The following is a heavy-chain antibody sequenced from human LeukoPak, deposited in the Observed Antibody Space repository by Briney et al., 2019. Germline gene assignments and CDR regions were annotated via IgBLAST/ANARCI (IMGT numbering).Heavy chain of an antibody. CDR2: IKQDGSEI. V-gene: IGHV3-7*01. D-gene: IGHD3-10*02. J-gene: IGHJ6*04. CDR1: GFTFSNYW. Sequence: GGSLRLSCAASGFTFSNYWMNWVRQAPGKGLEWVANIKQDGSEIHYMDSVKGRFTISRDNAKNSLYLQMNSLRAEDTAVYYCAELGITMIGGVWGKGTTVTISS. CDR3: AELGITMIGGV.